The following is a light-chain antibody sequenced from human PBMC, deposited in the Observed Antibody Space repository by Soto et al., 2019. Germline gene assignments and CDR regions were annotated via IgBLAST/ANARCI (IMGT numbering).Light chain of an antibody. CDR3: QSYESSLNGYL. CDR1: SSNIGAGYG. J-gene: IGLJ1*01. V-gene: IGLV1-40*01. Sequence: QSALTQPPSVSGAPGQRVSISCTGSSSNIGAGYGVHWYHQLPGTAPKLLIFGNNNRPSGVPDRFSGSKSGTSASLGITGLQAEDEADYYCQSYESSLNGYLFGTGTKFTVL. CDR2: GNN.